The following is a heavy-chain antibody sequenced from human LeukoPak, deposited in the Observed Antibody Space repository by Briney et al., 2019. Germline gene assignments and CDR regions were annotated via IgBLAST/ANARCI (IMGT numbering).Heavy chain of an antibody. Sequence: TASETLSLTCTASGGSISNYYWSWIRQPPGKGLEWIGYIYYSGSTSYNPSLKSRVTISVDTSKNQFSLKLNSVTAADTAVYYCARGPAPWYFDLWGRGTLVTVSS. CDR2: IYYSGST. V-gene: IGHV4-59*01. CDR1: GGSISNYY. CDR3: ARGPAPWYFDL. D-gene: IGHD2-2*01. J-gene: IGHJ2*01.